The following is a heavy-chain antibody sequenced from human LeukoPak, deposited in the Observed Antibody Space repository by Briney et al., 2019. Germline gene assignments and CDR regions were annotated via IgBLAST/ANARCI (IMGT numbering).Heavy chain of an antibody. CDR2: INHSGST. V-gene: IGHV4-34*01. CDR1: GGSFSGYY. CDR3: ARHTAMDPADY. Sequence: SETLSLTCAVYGGSFSGYYWSWIRQPPGKGLEWIGEINHSGSTNYNPSLKSRVTISVDTSKNQFSLKLSSVTAADTAVYYCARHTAMDPADYWGQGTLVTVSS. J-gene: IGHJ4*02. D-gene: IGHD5-18*01.